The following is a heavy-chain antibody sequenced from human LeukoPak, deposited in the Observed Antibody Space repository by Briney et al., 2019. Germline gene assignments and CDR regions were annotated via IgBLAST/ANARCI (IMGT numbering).Heavy chain of an antibody. CDR2: MNPNSGNT. Sequence: ASVKVSCKASGYTFTTYDINWVRQATGQGLEWMGWMNPNSGNTGYAQKFQGRVTMTRNNSISTAYMELSSLKSEDTAVYYCARSGVIAASSWFDPWGQGTLVTVSS. V-gene: IGHV1-8*01. D-gene: IGHD2-15*01. CDR1: GYTFTTYD. J-gene: IGHJ5*02. CDR3: ARSGVIAASSWFDP.